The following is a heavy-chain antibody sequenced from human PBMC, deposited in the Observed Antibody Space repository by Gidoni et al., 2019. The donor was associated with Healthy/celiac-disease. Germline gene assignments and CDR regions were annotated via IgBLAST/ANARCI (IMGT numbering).Heavy chain of an antibody. J-gene: IGHJ6*03. D-gene: IGHD3-3*01. CDR3: ASKYDFWSGYYTVNYYYYYMDV. CDR2: IIPIFGTA. V-gene: IGHV1-69*06. Sequence: QVQLVQSGAEVKKPGSSVKVSCKASGGTFSSYAISWVRQAPGQGLEWMGGIIPIFGTANYAQKFQGRVTITADKSTSTAYMELSSLRSEDTAVYYCASKYDFWSGYYTVNYYYYYMDVWGKGTTVTVSS. CDR1: GGTFSSYA.